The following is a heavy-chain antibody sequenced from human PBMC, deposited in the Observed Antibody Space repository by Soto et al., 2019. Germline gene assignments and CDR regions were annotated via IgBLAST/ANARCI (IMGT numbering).Heavy chain of an antibody. CDR3: ATRVDYGDLEGFD. CDR2: VDPNGGDS. Sequence: ASVKVAWKTGGYSLTVYKLHWVRQAPGQGLEWMGWVDPNGGDSNSAQKFQGSVTMTWDTSITTAYLDLTRLTTNDTATYFIATRVDYGDLEGFD. V-gene: IGHV1-2*04. CDR1: GYSLTVYK. D-gene: IGHD4-17*01. J-gene: IGHJ4*01.